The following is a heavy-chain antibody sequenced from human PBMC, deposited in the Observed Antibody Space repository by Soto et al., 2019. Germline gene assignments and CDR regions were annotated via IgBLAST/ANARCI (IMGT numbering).Heavy chain of an antibody. J-gene: IGHJ6*02. CDR3: ARDSGRSDVVPAAISAMDV. CDR1: GGTFNRYT. CDR2: IIPMFGIA. D-gene: IGHD2-2*01. V-gene: IGHV1-69*08. Sequence: QVQLVQSGAEVKKPGSSVKVSCKGSGGTFNRYTITWVRQAPGQGLEWMGRIIPMFGIASYAQNFQGRVTITAEKSTSTAYMELSSQRSEDTAVYYCARDSGRSDVVPAAISAMDVWGQGTTVTVSS.